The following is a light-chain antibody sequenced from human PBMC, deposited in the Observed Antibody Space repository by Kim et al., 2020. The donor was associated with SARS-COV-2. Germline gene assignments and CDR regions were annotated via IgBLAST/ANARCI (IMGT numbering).Light chain of an antibody. J-gene: IGLJ3*02. CDR1: NMGSKS. Sequence: APGEKAKITCGGKNMGSKSVHWYQQKPGQAPLLVIFYDDGRPSGIPERLSGSNTGKSATLAISRVEAGDEADYYCQVWDSNSDQWVFGGGTQLTVL. CDR2: YDD. CDR3: QVWDSNSDQWV. V-gene: IGLV3-21*01.